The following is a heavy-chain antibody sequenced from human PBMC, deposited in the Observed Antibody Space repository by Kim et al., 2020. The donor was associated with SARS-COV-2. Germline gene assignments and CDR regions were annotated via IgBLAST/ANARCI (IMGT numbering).Heavy chain of an antibody. CDR1: GFTFDDYA. CDR3: AKMDYYDSSTDY. J-gene: IGHJ4*02. V-gene: IGHV3-9*01. D-gene: IGHD3-22*01. CDR2: ISWNSGSI. Sequence: GGSLRLSCAASGFTFDDYAMHWVRQAPGKGLEWVSGISWNSGSIGYADSVKGRFTISRDNAKNSLYLQMNSLRAEDTALYYCAKMDYYDSSTDYWGQGTPVTVSS.